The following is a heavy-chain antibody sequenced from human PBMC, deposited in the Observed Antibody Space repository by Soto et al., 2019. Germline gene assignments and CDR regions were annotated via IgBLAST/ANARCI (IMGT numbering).Heavy chain of an antibody. CDR3: AKESSSSFLVYGMDV. D-gene: IGHD6-13*01. CDR1: GFTFSSYG. CDR2: ISYDGSNK. Sequence: GGSLRLSCAASGFTFSSYGMHWVRQAPGKGLEWVAVISYDGSNKYYADSVKGRFTISRDNSKNTLYLQMNSLRAEDTAVYYCAKESSSSFLVYGMDVWGQGTTVTVSS. V-gene: IGHV3-30*18. J-gene: IGHJ6*02.